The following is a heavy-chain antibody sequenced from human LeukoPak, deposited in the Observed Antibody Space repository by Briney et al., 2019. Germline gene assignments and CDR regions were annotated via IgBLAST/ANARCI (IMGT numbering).Heavy chain of an antibody. J-gene: IGHJ3*02. V-gene: IGHV1-8*01. CDR3: ARGTPAGTWWGDSDNGFDI. D-gene: IGHD1/OR15-1a*01. CDR2: MNPNSDNT. CDR1: GYTFTSYD. Sequence: GASVKVSCKASGYTFTSYDTNWVRQATGQGLEWMGWMNPNSDNTGYTQKFQGRVTMTRDTSISTSYMELSSLRSEDTAVYYCARGTPAGTWWGDSDNGFDIWGQGTMVTVSS.